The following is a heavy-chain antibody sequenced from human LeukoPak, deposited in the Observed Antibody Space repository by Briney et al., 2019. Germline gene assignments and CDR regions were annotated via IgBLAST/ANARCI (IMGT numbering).Heavy chain of an antibody. V-gene: IGHV3-11*04. CDR1: GFTFSDSY. D-gene: IGHD3-10*01. CDR2: ISGSGHDI. J-gene: IGHJ6*03. Sequence: GGSLRLSCAASGFTFSDSYMTWVRQAPGKGVEWVAYISGSGHDINYSDSVKGRFTISRDNAKNSLYLQMNSLRAEDTAVYYCARAPGSYYMDVWGKGTTVTISS. CDR3: ARAPGSYYMDV.